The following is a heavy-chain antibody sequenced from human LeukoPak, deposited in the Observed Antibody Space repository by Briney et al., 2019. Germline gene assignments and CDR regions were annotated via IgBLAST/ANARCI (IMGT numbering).Heavy chain of an antibody. CDR1: GVTFSSYW. Sequence: GGSLRLSCAASGVTFSSYWTSWVRQGPGEGLGWVANIKQEGGEKYYVDSVKGRFPISRDHAKNSLYLQMNSLRAEDTAVYYCARGEIQLSLYSFDYWGQGTLVTVSS. D-gene: IGHD5-18*01. J-gene: IGHJ4*02. CDR2: IKQEGGEK. V-gene: IGHV3-7*01. CDR3: ARGEIQLSLYSFDY.